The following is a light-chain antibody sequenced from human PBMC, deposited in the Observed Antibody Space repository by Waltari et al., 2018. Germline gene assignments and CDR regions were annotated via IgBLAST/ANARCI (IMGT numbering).Light chain of an antibody. CDR3: AAWDDSLNGVI. CDR1: RPTLRRPS. CDR2: RNN. Sequence: QSVLTQPPSASGTPSQRATISCSGRRPTLRRPSITIDQQLPGTAPKLLIYRNNQRPSGVPDRFSVSKSGTSASLAISGLQSEDEADYHCAAWDDSLNGVIFGGGTKLTVL. J-gene: IGLJ2*01. V-gene: IGLV1-44*01.